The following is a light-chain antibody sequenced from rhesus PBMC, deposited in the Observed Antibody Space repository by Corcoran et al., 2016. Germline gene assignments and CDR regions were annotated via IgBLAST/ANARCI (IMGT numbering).Light chain of an antibody. CDR3: QQYNDWKT. CDR1: QSVSSY. J-gene: IGKJ1*01. Sequence: EIVMTQSPATLSLSPGERATLSCRASQSVSSYVAWYQQKPEQAPRLLIYGASNRATGIPDRFRGSGSGTDFTLIISSLEPEDVGVYFCQQYNDWKTFGPGTKVEIK. CDR2: GAS. V-gene: IGKV3S9*01.